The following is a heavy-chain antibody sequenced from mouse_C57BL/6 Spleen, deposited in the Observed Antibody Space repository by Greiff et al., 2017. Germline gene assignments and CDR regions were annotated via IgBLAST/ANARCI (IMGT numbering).Heavy chain of an antibody. J-gene: IGHJ2*01. CDR3: ARGGYVSFDY. CDR2: INPGSGGT. Sequence: QVQLQQSGAELVRPGTSVKVSCKASGYAFTNYLLEWVKQRPGQGLEWIGVINPGSGGTNYNEKFKGKATLTADKSSSTAYMQLSSLTSEDSAVYFCARGGYVSFDYWGQGTTLTVSS. CDR1: GYAFTNYL. V-gene: IGHV1-54*01. D-gene: IGHD3-1*01.